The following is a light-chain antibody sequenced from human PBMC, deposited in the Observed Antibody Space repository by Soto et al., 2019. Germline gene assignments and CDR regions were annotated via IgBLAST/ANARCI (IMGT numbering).Light chain of an antibody. Sequence: DIQMTQSPSTLSASVGDRVTITCRASQSISNWLAWYQQKPGKAPKLLIYKASSLEGGVPSRFSGSGSGTEFTLTISSLQPDDFATYYCQQYITYSRTFGQGTKV. J-gene: IGKJ1*01. CDR3: QQYITYSRT. V-gene: IGKV1-5*03. CDR1: QSISNW. CDR2: KAS.